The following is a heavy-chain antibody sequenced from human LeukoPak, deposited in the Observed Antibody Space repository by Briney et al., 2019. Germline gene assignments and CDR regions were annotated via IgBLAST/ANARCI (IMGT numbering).Heavy chain of an antibody. CDR2: IYYSGST. Sequence: PSETLSLTCSVSGGSISSYYWSWIRQPPGKGLEWIGYIYYSGSTNYNPSLKSRVTISVDTSKNQFSLKLSSVTAADTAVYYCARDQSAAYDSSGYYLDYWGQGTLVTVSS. J-gene: IGHJ4*02. CDR3: ARDQSAAYDSSGYYLDY. CDR1: GGSISSYY. D-gene: IGHD3-22*01. V-gene: IGHV4-59*01.